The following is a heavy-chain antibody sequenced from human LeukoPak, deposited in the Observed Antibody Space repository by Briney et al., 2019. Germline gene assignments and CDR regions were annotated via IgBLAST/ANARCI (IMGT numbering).Heavy chain of an antibody. J-gene: IGHJ6*02. CDR3: ARLRDCTNGVCRFYYYGMDV. D-gene: IGHD2-8*01. Sequence: SETLSLTCSVSGGSISSTSYYWGWIRQPPGKGLEWIGSIYYSGGTYYNPSLKSRVTISVDTSKNQFSLNLSSVTAADTAVYYCARLRDCTNGVCRFYYYGMDVWGQGTTVTVSS. CDR1: GGSISSTSYY. V-gene: IGHV4-39*07. CDR2: IYYSGGT.